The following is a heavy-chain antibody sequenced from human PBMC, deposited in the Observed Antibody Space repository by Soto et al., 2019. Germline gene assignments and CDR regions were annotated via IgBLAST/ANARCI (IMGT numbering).Heavy chain of an antibody. CDR1: GGSISSSSYY. D-gene: IGHD3-3*01. V-gene: IGHV4-39*01. J-gene: IGHJ5*02. Sequence: PSETLSLTCTVSGGSISSSSYYWGWIRQPPGKGLEWIGSIYYSGSTYYNPSLKSRVTISVDTSKNQFSLKLSSVTAADTAVYYCARGWLRFTYYDFWSGHPPRNWFDPWGQGTLVTVSS. CDR3: ARGWLRFTYYDFWSGHPPRNWFDP. CDR2: IYYSGST.